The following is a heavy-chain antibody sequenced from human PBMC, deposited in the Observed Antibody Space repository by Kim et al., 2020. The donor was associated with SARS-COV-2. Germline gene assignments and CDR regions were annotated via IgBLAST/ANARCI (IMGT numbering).Heavy chain of an antibody. V-gene: IGHV1-8*01. Sequence: ASVKVSCKASGYTFTSYDINWVRQGPGQGLEWMRWMNPVSGNTGSVEKFQDRLTLTSDASTNTAYMYLSSLRSEDTAIYYCVRVLYCTANN. CDR1: GYTFTSYD. CDR2: MNPVSGNT. CDR3: VRVLYCTANN. J-gene: IGHJ5*01. D-gene: IGHD2-8*02.